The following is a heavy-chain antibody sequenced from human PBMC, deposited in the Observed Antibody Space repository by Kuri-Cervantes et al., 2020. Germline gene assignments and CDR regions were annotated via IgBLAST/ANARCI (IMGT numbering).Heavy chain of an antibody. CDR3: ARDRYYYDNSGYSEIYYFDY. V-gene: IGHV3-7*01. D-gene: IGHD3-22*01. CDR1: GFTFSSYD. CDR2: IKQDGSEK. Sequence: GGSLRLSCAASGFTFSSYDMSWVRQAPGKGLEWVANIKQDGSEKYYVDSVKGRFTISRDNAKNSLYLQMNSLRAEDTAVYYCARDRYYYDNSGYSEIYYFDYWGQGTLVTVSS. J-gene: IGHJ4*02.